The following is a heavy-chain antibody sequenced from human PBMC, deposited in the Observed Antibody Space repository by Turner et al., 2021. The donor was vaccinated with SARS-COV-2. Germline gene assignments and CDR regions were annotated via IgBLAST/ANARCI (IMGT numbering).Heavy chain of an antibody. CDR3: ARVLGYCSGVSCYPDY. V-gene: IGHV4-30-4*01. J-gene: IGHJ4*02. CDR1: GGSISSDDYY. CDR2: IYYSGST. Sequence: QVQLPESGPGLVKPSQTLSPTCSVSGGSISSDDYYWSWIRQPPGKGLEWIGYIYYSGSTYYNPSLKSRVTISVDTSKNQFSLRLSSLTAADTAVYYCARVLGYCSGVSCYPDYWGQGTLVTVSS. D-gene: IGHD2-15*01.